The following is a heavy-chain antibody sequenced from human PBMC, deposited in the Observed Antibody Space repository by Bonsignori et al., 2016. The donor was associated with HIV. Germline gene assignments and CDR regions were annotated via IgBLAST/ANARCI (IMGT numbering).Heavy chain of an antibody. CDR3: TRHDETRGNYYYYHYMDV. CDR1: GFPFSGSA. D-gene: IGHD3-10*01. CDR2: ITSQANKRNSYAT. V-gene: IGHV3-73*01. J-gene: IGHJ6*03. Sequence: GGSLRLSCTASGFPFSGSAMHWVRQASGKGLEWIGRITSQANKRNSYATAYAASVQGRFTISRDDSKNTAYLQMNGLKIEDTAVYFCTRHDETRGNYYYYHYMDVWGTGTTVTVSS.